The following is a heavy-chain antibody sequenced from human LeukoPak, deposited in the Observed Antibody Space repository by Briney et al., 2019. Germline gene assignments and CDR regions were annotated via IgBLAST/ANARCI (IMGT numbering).Heavy chain of an antibody. J-gene: IGHJ3*01. CDR1: GFTFDDYS. D-gene: IGHD4-17*01. Sequence: PGRSLRLSCATSGFTFDDYSMHWVRQAPGRGLEWVSGISWNSGTIDYADSVKGRFTISRDNAKNSLYLQMNSLRPEGTALYYCAKDFDYGDYVPFDVWGQGTVVSVSS. CDR3: AKDFDYGDYVPFDV. V-gene: IGHV3-9*01. CDR2: ISWNSGTI.